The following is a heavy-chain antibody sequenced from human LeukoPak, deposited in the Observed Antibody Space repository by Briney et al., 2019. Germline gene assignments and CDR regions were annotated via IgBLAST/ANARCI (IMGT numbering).Heavy chain of an antibody. Sequence: PSETLSLTCAVYGGSFSGYYWSWIRQPPGKGLEWIGEINHSGSTNYNPSLKSRVTISVDMSKNQFSLKLSSVTAADTAVYYCARRAGELDYWGQGTLVTVSS. V-gene: IGHV4-34*01. J-gene: IGHJ4*02. CDR3: ARRAGELDY. CDR2: INHSGST. CDR1: GGSFSGYY.